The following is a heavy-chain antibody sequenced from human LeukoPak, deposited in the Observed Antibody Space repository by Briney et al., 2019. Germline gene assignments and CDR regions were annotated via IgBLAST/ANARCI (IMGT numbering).Heavy chain of an antibody. CDR3: AELGITTIGGV. V-gene: IGHV3-48*03. J-gene: IGHJ6*04. CDR1: GFTFSSYE. D-gene: IGHD3-10*02. CDR2: ISSSGSTI. Sequence: GGSLRLSCAASGFTFSSYEMNWVRQAPGKGLEWVSYISSSGSTIYYADSVKGRFTISRDNAKNSLYLQMNSLRAEDTAVYYCAELGITTIGGVWGKGTTVAISS.